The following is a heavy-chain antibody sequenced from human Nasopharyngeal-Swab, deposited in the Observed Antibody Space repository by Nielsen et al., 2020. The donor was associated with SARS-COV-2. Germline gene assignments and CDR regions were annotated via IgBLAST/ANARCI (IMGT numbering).Heavy chain of an antibody. CDR1: GFTFSSYE. V-gene: IGHV3-48*03. D-gene: IGHD2-2*01. CDR2: ISSSGSTI. J-gene: IGHJ4*02. Sequence: GESLKISCAASGFTFSSYEMNWVRQAPGKGLEWVSYISSSGSTIYYADSVKGRFTISRDNAKNSLYLQMNSLRAEDTAVYYCASFDGDCSSTSCYSDYWGQGTLVTVSS. CDR3: ASFDGDCSSTSCYSDY.